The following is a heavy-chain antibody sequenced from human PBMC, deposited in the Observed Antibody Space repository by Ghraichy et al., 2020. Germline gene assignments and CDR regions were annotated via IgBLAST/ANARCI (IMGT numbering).Heavy chain of an antibody. CDR1: GDSVSSNSAA. CDR2: TYYRSKWSN. V-gene: IGHV6-1*01. CDR3: ARQDSGRVASGSYYYNGMDV. J-gene: IGHJ6*02. Sequence: SQTLSLTCAISGDSVSSNSAAWNWIRQSPSRGLEWLGRTYYRSKWSNDYALSVRSRITINPDTSKNQFSLQLNSVTPEDTAVYYCARQDSGRVASGSYYYNGMDVWGQGTTVTVSS. D-gene: IGHD3-10*01.